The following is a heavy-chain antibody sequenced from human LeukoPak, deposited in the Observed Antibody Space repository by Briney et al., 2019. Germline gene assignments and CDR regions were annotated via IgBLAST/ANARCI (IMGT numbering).Heavy chain of an antibody. CDR3: ARVSSGYLRHFDY. Sequence: ASVKVSCKASGYTFTGYYMHWVRQAPGQGLEWMGWINPNSGGTNYAQKFQGRVTMTRDASISTAYMELSRLRSDDTAVYYCARVSSGYLRHFDYWGQGTLVTVSS. J-gene: IGHJ4*02. D-gene: IGHD3-22*01. CDR2: INPNSGGT. V-gene: IGHV1-2*02. CDR1: GYTFTGYY.